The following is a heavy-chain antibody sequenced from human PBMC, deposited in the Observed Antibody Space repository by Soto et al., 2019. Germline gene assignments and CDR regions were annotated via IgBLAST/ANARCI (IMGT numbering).Heavy chain of an antibody. D-gene: IGHD2-15*01. CDR1: GGTFSSYA. J-gene: IGHJ3*02. V-gene: IGHV1-69*12. Sequence: QVQLVQSGAEVKKPGSSVKVSCKASGGTFSSYAISWVRQAPGQGLEWIGGIIPIFGTANYAQKFQGRVTISADESTSTAYMELSSLRSEDTAVYYCAKSRVVVTQNLDAFDIWGQGTMVTVSS. CDR3: AKSRVVVTQNLDAFDI. CDR2: IIPIFGTA.